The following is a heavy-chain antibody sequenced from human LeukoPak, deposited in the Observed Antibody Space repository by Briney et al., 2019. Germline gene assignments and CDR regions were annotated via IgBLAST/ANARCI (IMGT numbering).Heavy chain of an antibody. CDR2: TSYDGSTK. CDR3: ARAPIFRVIGLSYFGY. Sequence: GGSLRLSCAASGFTFSSYAMHWVRQAPGKGLGWVALTSYDGSTKYYADSVKGRFTISRDNSKNTLYLQMNSLRAEDTAVYYCARAPIFRVIGLSYFGYWGQGTLVTVSS. J-gene: IGHJ4*02. CDR1: GFTFSSYA. V-gene: IGHV3-30*01. D-gene: IGHD3-3*01.